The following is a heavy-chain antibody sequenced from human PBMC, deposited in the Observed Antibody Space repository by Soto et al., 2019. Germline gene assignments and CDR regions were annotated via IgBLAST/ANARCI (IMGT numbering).Heavy chain of an antibody. CDR2: INPSGGST. CDR3: ARAGWMTTVTTINDY. D-gene: IGHD4-17*01. J-gene: IGHJ4*02. V-gene: IGHV1-46*01. Sequence: ASVKVSCKASGYTFTSYGISWVRQAPGQGLEWMGIINPSGGSTSYAQKFQGRVTMTRDTSTSTVYMELSSLRSEDTAVYYCARAGWMTTVTTINDYWGQGTLVTVSS. CDR1: GYTFTSYG.